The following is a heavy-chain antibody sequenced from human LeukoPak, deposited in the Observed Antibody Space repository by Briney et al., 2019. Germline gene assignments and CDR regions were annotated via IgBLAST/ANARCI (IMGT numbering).Heavy chain of an antibody. Sequence: GGSLRLSCAASGFTFRSYGMHWVRQAPGKGLEWVAIISYDGSNKYYVDSVKGRFTISRDNSKNTLYLQMNSLRAEDTAVYYCAKQRIVGAHPLDSWGQGTLVTVSS. D-gene: IGHD1-26*01. J-gene: IGHJ4*02. CDR1: GFTFRSYG. CDR2: ISYDGSNK. CDR3: AKQRIVGAHPLDS. V-gene: IGHV3-30*18.